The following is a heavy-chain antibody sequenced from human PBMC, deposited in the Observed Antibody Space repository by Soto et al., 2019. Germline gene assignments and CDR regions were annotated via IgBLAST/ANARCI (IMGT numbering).Heavy chain of an antibody. V-gene: IGHV1-69*13. CDR2: IIPIFGTA. J-gene: IGHJ4*02. CDR3: ARDTTMVRGVIGPHFDY. Sequence: SVKVSCKASGGTFSSYAISWVRQAPGQGLEWMGGIIPIFGTANYAQKFQGRVTITADESTSTAYMELSSLRSEDTAVYYCARDTTMVRGVIGPHFDYWGQGTLVTVSS. D-gene: IGHD3-10*01. CDR1: GGTFSSYA.